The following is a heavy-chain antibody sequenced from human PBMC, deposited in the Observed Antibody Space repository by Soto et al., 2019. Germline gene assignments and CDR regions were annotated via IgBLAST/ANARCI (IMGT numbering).Heavy chain of an antibody. CDR1: GLTVSSSY. CDR2: IRTISSAI. Sequence: GGSLRLSCAASGLTVSSSYMSWVRQAPGKGLQWVSSIRTISSAIYFADSVRGRFTISRDNARNSLYLQMTSLRDEDTAVYYCARETPSFDSWGQGTLVTVSS. CDR3: ARETPSFDS. J-gene: IGHJ4*02. V-gene: IGHV3-48*02. D-gene: IGHD2-15*01.